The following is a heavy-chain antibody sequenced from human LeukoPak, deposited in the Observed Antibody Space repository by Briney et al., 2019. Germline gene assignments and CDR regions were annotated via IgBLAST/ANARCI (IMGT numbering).Heavy chain of an antibody. D-gene: IGHD3-10*01. CDR1: GFTFSSYW. Sequence: PGGSLRLSCAASGFTFSSYWMSWVRQAPGKGLEWVANIKQDGSEKYYVDSVKGRFTISRDNAKNSLYLQMNSLRAEDTAVYYCARDGSGRGVGYYYYYMDVWGKGTTVTISS. CDR2: IKQDGSEK. V-gene: IGHV3-7*01. J-gene: IGHJ6*03. CDR3: ARDGSGRGVGYYYYYMDV.